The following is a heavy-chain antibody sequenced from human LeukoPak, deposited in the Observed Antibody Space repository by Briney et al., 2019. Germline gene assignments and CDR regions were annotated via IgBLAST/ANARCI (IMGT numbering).Heavy chain of an antibody. CDR1: GYTFTSYG. D-gene: IGHD6-19*01. V-gene: IGHV1-18*01. J-gene: IGHJ4*02. CDR3: ARDLFRIGKWLAKGLDY. CDR2: ISGYNGNT. Sequence: ASVTVSCKASGYTFTSYGISWVRQAPGQGLEWMGWISGYNGNTNYAQKFQGRVTMTTDTSTSTAYMELRSLRSDDTAVYYCARDLFRIGKWLAKGLDYWGQGTLVTVAS.